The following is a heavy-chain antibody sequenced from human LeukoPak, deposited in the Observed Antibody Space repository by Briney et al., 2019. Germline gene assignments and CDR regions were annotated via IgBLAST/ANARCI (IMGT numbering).Heavy chain of an antibody. CDR3: ARGQYCSSTSCSRKYYYYYYYMDV. Sequence: SETLSLTCTVSGGSISSYYWSWIRQPPGKGLEWIGRIYTSGSTNYNPSLKSRVTMSVDTSKNQFSLKLSSVSAADTAVYYCARGQYCSSTSCSRKYYYYYYYMDVWGKGTTVTVSS. V-gene: IGHV4-4*07. CDR2: IYTSGST. D-gene: IGHD2-2*01. J-gene: IGHJ6*03. CDR1: GGSISSYY.